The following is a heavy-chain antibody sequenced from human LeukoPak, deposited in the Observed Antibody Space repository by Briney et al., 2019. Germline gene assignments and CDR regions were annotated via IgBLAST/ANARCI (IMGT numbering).Heavy chain of an antibody. J-gene: IGHJ4*02. CDR3: ATSDDSSGSD. V-gene: IGHV3-7*01. Sequence: PGGSLRLSCAASGFTFSGYWMSWVRQAPGKGLEWVANIDGSVKHYVDSAKGRFTISRDNAKNSLYLQMNYLRAEDTALYYCATSDDSSGSDWGQGTLVTVS. CDR1: GFTFSGYW. D-gene: IGHD3-22*01. CDR2: IDGSVK.